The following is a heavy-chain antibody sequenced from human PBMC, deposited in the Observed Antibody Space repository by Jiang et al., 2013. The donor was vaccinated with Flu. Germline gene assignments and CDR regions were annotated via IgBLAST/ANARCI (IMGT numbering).Heavy chain of an antibody. CDR2: ISYDGSNK. V-gene: IGHV3-30*18. Sequence: CAASGFTFSSYGMHWVRQAPGKGLEWVAVISYDGSNKYYADSVKGRFTISRDNSKNTLYLQMNSLRAEDTAVYYCAKVWHSSSWYSGDYYYYGMDVWGQGTTVTVSS. CDR1: GFTFSSYG. CDR3: AKVWHSSSWYSGDYYYYGMDV. J-gene: IGHJ6*02. D-gene: IGHD6-13*01.